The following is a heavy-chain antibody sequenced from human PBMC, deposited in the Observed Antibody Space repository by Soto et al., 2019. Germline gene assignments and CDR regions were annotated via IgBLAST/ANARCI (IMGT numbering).Heavy chain of an antibody. CDR3: ARGGELLTY. V-gene: IGHV4-59*01. CDR1: GGSIVNYH. CDR2: IYYTGSV. Sequence: QVQLQESGPGLVKPSETLSLTCTVSGGSIVNYHWSWIRQSPGKGLEWIGYIYYTGSVNYNPSFKSRLTISVDTSKNRFSLNLTSVTAADTAVYYCARGGELLTYWGQGTLVTVSS. D-gene: IGHD1-26*01. J-gene: IGHJ4*02.